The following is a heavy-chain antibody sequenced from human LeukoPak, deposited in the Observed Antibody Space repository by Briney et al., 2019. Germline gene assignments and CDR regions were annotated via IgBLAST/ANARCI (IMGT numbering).Heavy chain of an antibody. Sequence: GESLRISCTGSGYSFTYWITWVRQMPGKGLEWMGTIDPGYSNMKNYNPSLEGHVTISVDKSINTVYLQWSSLKASDSAMYYCATGSSGGYSHWGQGTLVAVSS. CDR1: GYSFTYW. J-gene: IGHJ4*02. V-gene: IGHV5-10-1*01. D-gene: IGHD3-10*01. CDR3: ATGSSGGYSH. CDR2: IDPGYSNM.